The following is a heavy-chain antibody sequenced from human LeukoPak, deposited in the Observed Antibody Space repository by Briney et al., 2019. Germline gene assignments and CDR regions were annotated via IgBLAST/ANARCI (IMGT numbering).Heavy chain of an antibody. D-gene: IGHD3-10*01. Sequence: SETLSLTCTVSGYSISSGYYWGWIRQPPGKGLEWIGNIYHGGSTYYNPSLKSRVTISVDTSKNQFSLNVRSVTAADTAVYYCATTRGVITLDGYHYYIDVWGKGTTVTVSS. V-gene: IGHV4-38-2*02. CDR1: GYSISSGYY. CDR2: IYHGGST. CDR3: ATTRGVITLDGYHYYIDV. J-gene: IGHJ6*03.